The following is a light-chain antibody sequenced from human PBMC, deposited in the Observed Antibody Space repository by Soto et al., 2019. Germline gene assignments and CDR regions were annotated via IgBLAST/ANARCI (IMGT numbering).Light chain of an antibody. J-gene: IGKJ1*01. CDR3: QQYGRSPWT. CDR1: QSVSSY. V-gene: IGKV3-20*01. CDR2: GAS. Sequence: ELVLTQSPATLSLSPGERATLSCRASQSVSSYLAWYQQKPGQAPRLLIFGASIRVTGIPDRFSGSGSGTDFTLTISRLEPEDFAVYYCQQYGRSPWTFGQGTKVDIK.